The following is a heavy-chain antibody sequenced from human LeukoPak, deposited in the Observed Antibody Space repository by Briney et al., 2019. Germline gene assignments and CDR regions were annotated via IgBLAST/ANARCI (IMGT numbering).Heavy chain of an antibody. CDR1: GYTFTNYA. CDR3: ARSPGGNARTWLDY. J-gene: IGHJ4*02. CDR2: TNGATGNT. D-gene: IGHD4-23*01. Sequence: GASVKVSCKASGYTFTNYALRWVRQAPGQSLEWMGWTNGATGNTRFSQDFQGRLTITIDTSASTGYVELSSLRSEDTAVYYCARSPGGNARTWLDYWGQGTLVTVSS. V-gene: IGHV1-3*02.